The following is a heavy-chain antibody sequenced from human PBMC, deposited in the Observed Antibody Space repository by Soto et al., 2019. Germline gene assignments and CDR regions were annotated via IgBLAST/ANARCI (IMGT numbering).Heavy chain of an antibody. CDR3: AYGKTGTTIAYAFDI. J-gene: IGHJ3*02. Sequence: QVQLVQSGAEVKKPGSSVKVSCKASGGTFSSYAITWVRQAPGQGLEWMGGIISIFGTANYAQKFQGRVTIPADESTSTAYMELSSLRSEDTAVYYCAYGKTGTTIAYAFDIWGQGTMVTVSS. V-gene: IGHV1-69*12. CDR2: IISIFGTA. CDR1: GGTFSSYA. D-gene: IGHD1-7*01.